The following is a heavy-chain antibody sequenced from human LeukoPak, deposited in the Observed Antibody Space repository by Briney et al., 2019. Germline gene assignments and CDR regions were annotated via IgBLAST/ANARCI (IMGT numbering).Heavy chain of an antibody. V-gene: IGHV4-38-2*02. CDR1: GYSISSGYY. D-gene: IGHD6-6*01. CDR2: IYHSGST. J-gene: IGHJ4*02. Sequence: SETLSLTCTVSGYSISSGYYWGWIRQPPGKGLEWIGSIYHSGSTYYNPSLKSRVTISVDTSKNQFSLKLSSVTAADTAVYYCARSIAARRGYIDYWGQGTLVTVS. CDR3: ARSIAARRGYIDY.